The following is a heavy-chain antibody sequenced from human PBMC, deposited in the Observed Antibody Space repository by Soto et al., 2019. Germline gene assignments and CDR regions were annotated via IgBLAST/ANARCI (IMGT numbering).Heavy chain of an antibody. J-gene: IGHJ5*02. V-gene: IGHV4-31*03. Sequence: QVQLQESGPGLVKPSQTLSLTCTVSGGSISSGGYYWTWIRQHPGKGLEWIGYIYYSGSIYYKSSLKSRVTISVDTSKNQCSLKLTSVTAADTAVYYCARGADHGELGRGGWLDLWGQGTLVTVSS. D-gene: IGHD3-10*01. CDR3: ARGADHGELGRGGWLDL. CDR2: IYYSGSI. CDR1: GGSISSGGYY.